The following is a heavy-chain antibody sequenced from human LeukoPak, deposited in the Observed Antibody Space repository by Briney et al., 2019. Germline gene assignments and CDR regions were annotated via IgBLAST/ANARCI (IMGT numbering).Heavy chain of an antibody. D-gene: IGHD3-10*01. CDR3: AKDPGTYYYYYYAMDV. Sequence: RSGGSLRLSCAASGFTFSSYSMNWVRQAPGKGLEWVSSISSSSSYIYYADSVKGRFTISRDNSKNTLYLQMDSLRTEDTAVYYCAKDPGTYYYYYYAMDVWGQGTTVAISS. CDR2: ISSSSSYI. J-gene: IGHJ6*02. CDR1: GFTFSSYS. V-gene: IGHV3-21*01.